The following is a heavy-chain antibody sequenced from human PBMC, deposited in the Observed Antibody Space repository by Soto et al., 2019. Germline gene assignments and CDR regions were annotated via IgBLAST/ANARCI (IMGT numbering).Heavy chain of an antibody. V-gene: IGHV3-7*03. CDR2: IKQDGSEK. CDR1: GFTFSSYW. Sequence: VGSLRLSCAASGFTFSSYWMSWVRQAPGKGLEWVANIKQDGSEKYYVDSVKGRFTISRDNAKNSLYLQMNSLRAEDTAVYYCARARSIAARPYYMDVWGKGTTVTVSS. J-gene: IGHJ6*03. CDR3: ARARSIAARPYYMDV. D-gene: IGHD6-6*01.